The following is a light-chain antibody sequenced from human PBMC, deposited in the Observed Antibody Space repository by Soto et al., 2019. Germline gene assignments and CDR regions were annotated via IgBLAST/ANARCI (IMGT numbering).Light chain of an antibody. J-gene: IGLJ1*01. CDR2: EVS. CDR3: CSYAGNSFYV. CDR1: SSDVGSYNL. Sequence: SALTQPASVSGAPGQSITISCTGTSSDVGSYNLVSWYQQHPGKAPKLIIYEVSKRPSGVSNRFSGSKSGNTASLTISGLQAEDEADYYCCSYAGNSFYVIGTGTRSPS. V-gene: IGLV2-23*02.